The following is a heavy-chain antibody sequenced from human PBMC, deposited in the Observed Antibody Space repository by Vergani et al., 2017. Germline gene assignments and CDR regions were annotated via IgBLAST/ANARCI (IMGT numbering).Heavy chain of an antibody. CDR2: IYYVGNT. D-gene: IGHD6-19*01. CDR1: GGSISNYY. Sequence: QVQLQESGPGLVKPSETLSLSCTISGGSISNYYWSWIRQPPGKGLEWIGYIYYVGNTNYNPSLNSRVTISVDTSNNQFSLRLSSVTAADTAVYYCARDSSGWTYFDYWGQGTLVTVSS. CDR3: ARDSSGWTYFDY. J-gene: IGHJ4*02. V-gene: IGHV4-59*01.